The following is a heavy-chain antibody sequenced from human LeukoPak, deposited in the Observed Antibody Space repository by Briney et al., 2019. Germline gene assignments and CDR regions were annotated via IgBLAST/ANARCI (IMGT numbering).Heavy chain of an antibody. V-gene: IGHV3-23*01. CDR2: ISGSGGST. D-gene: IGHD3-10*01. CDR3: AKASMVRDPGSFDY. Sequence: GSLRLSCAASGFTFSTYAMSWVRQAPGKGLEWVSAISGSGGSTYYADSVKGRFTLSRDNSKNTLYLQMNSLRAEDTAVYYCAKASMVRDPGSFDYWGQGTLVTVSS. CDR1: GFTFSTYA. J-gene: IGHJ4*02.